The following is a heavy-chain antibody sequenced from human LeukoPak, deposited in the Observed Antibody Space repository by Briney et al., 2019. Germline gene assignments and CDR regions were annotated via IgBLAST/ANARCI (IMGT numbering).Heavy chain of an antibody. Sequence: PSETLSLTCTVSGGSISTSNYYWGWIRQPPGKGLEWIGNIFYSGSTYYGPSLKSRLIISLDTSRNQFSLKLSSVTAADTAVYYCARASTADYYYYYMDVWGKGTTVTISS. J-gene: IGHJ6*03. D-gene: IGHD2-8*02. CDR3: ARASTADYYYYYMDV. CDR1: GGSISTSNYY. CDR2: IFYSGST. V-gene: IGHV4-39*07.